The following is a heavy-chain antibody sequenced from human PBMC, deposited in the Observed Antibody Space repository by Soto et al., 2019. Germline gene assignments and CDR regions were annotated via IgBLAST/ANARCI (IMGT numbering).Heavy chain of an antibody. CDR1: GFTFSSYS. D-gene: IGHD2-2*01. CDR2: ISSSSSTI. J-gene: IGHJ3*02. V-gene: IGHV3-48*01. Sequence: GGSLRLSCAASGFTFSSYSMNWVRQAPGKGLEWVSYISSSSSTIYYADSVKGRFTISRDNAKNSLYLQMNSLRAEDTAVYYCARDRDIVVVPAAFDIWGQGTMVTVSS. CDR3: ARDRDIVVVPAAFDI.